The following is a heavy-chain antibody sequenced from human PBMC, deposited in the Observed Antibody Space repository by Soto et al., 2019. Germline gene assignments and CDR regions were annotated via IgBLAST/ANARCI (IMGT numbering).Heavy chain of an antibody. J-gene: IGHJ6*02. Sequence: EVQLVESGGGLVQPGGSLRLSCAASGFTFSSYTMNWVRQAPGKGLEWVSCISSSSGTIYYADSVQGRSTISRDNAKNSRHLQMHSLRAEDTAEYYCARAVLLTGYFRRDTSGMDVWGQGTRVTVSS. D-gene: IGHD3-9*01. CDR3: ARAVLLTGYFRRDTSGMDV. CDR1: GFTFSSYT. CDR2: ISSSSGTI. V-gene: IGHV3-48*01.